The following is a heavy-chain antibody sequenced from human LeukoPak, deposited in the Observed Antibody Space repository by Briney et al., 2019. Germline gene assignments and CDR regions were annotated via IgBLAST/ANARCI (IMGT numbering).Heavy chain of an antibody. CDR3: AREWGRIAVAGGPGY. J-gene: IGHJ4*02. CDR2: IWYDGQTK. D-gene: IGHD6-19*01. Sequence: GGSLRLSCEASGFIFSNYGMHWVRQAPGKGLEWLSLIWYDGQTKFYADSVKGRFTISRDNSGNTLFLHMTSLRVEDTAVYYCAREWGRIAVAGGPGYWGQGALVTVSS. CDR1: GFIFSNYG. V-gene: IGHV3-33*01.